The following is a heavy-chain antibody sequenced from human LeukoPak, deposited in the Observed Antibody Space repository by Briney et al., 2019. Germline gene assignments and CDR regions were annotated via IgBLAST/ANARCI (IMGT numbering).Heavy chain of an antibody. D-gene: IGHD3-3*01. V-gene: IGHV4-34*01. CDR2: IYHSGST. Sequence: SETLSLTCAVYGGSFSGYYWSWIRQPPGKGLEWIGYIYHSGSTYYNPSLKSRVTISVDRSKNQFSLKLSSVTAADTAVYYCASTIFGVVSHDAFDIWGQGTMVTVSS. J-gene: IGHJ3*02. CDR3: ASTIFGVVSHDAFDI. CDR1: GGSFSGYY.